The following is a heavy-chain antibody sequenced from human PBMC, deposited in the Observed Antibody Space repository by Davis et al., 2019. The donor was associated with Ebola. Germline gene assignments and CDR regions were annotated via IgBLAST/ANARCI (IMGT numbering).Heavy chain of an antibody. V-gene: IGHV4-39*02. CDR1: GGSISSYY. J-gene: IGHJ4*02. D-gene: IGHD3-10*01. CDR2: IYYSGST. Sequence: SETLSLTCTVSGGSISSYYWGWIRQPPGKGLEWIGSIYYSGSTYYNPSLKSRVTISVDTSKNQFSLKLSSVTAVDTAVYYCARELLWFGEIFGYYFDYWGQGTLVTVSS. CDR3: ARELLWFGEIFGYYFDY.